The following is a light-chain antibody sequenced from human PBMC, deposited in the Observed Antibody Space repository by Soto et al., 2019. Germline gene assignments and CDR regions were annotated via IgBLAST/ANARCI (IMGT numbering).Light chain of an antibody. Sequence: DIQMTQSPASLSASVGDRVTITCRASQNIKKYLNWYQQKPGKAPNLLIYTASSFQVGFPSRFSGSGSGTDFTLTISSLQPEDFATYYCQQSFGTPLTFGGGTKVEIK. V-gene: IGKV1-39*01. CDR2: TAS. CDR1: QNIKKY. J-gene: IGKJ4*01. CDR3: QQSFGTPLT.